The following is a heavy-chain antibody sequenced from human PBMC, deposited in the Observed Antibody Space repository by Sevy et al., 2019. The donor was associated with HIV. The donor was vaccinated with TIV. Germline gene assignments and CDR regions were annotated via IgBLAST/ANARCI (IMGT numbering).Heavy chain of an antibody. CDR1: GFTFSSYA. Sequence: GGSLRLSCAASGFTFSSYAMHWVRQAPGKGLEWVAVISYDGSNKYYADSVKGRFTISRDNSKNTLYLKMNSLRAEDTAVYYCARDQDRYYYDSSGPYFDYWGQGTLVTVSS. CDR3: ARDQDRYYYDSSGPYFDY. J-gene: IGHJ4*02. V-gene: IGHV3-30-3*01. CDR2: ISYDGSNK. D-gene: IGHD3-22*01.